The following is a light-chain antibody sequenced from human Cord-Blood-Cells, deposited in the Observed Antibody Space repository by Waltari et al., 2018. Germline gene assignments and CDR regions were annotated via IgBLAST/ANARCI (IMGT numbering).Light chain of an antibody. Sequence: QSVLTQPPSVSGAPGQRVTISCTGSSSNIGAGYDVHWYQQLPGTAPNLLIYGNSKRPSGVPDRFSCSKSGTSASLAITGLQAEDEAEYYCQSYDSSLSGSNVVFGGGTKLTVL. CDR3: QSYDSSLSGSNVV. J-gene: IGLJ2*01. V-gene: IGLV1-40*01. CDR1: SSNIGAGYD. CDR2: GNS.